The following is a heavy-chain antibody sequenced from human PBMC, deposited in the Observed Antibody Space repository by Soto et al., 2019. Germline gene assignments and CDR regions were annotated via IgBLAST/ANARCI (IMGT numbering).Heavy chain of an antibody. CDR3: AKEALGGATSDY. D-gene: IGHD1-26*01. CDR1: GFTFTTYA. CDR2: ISGSGGST. J-gene: IGHJ4*02. Sequence: EVQLLESGGGLVQPGGSLRLSCAASGFTFTTYAMNWVRQAPGKGLEWVSAISGSGGSTYYADSVKGRFTISRDNSKNTLYLQMISLRAEDTAVYYCAKEALGGATSDYWGQGTLVTVSS. V-gene: IGHV3-23*01.